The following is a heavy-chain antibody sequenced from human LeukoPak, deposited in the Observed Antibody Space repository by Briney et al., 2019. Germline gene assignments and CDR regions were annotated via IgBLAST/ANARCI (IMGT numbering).Heavy chain of an antibody. CDR1: GFTVSGNY. CDR3: AKDRCGGDCYYNWFDP. D-gene: IGHD2-21*01. J-gene: IGHJ5*02. CDR2: IRYDGSNK. V-gene: IGHV3-30*02. Sequence: PGGSLRLSCAVSGFTVSGNYMSWVRQAPGKGLEWVAFIRYDGSNKYYADPVKGRFTISRDNSKNTLYLQMNSLRAEDTAVYYCAKDRCGGDCYYNWFDPWGQGTLVTVSS.